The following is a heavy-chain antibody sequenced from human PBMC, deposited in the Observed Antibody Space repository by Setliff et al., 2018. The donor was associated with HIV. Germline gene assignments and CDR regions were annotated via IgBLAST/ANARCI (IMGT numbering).Heavy chain of an antibody. CDR1: GYTFTDYY. J-gene: IGHJ3*01. D-gene: IGHD2-8*02. V-gene: IGHV1-2*06. CDR2: IEPSSGGT. CDR3: ARQDHFSFNTGSLYAVDV. Sequence: ASVKVSCKDSGYTFTDYYIHWVRQAPGHELQLMGRIEPSSGGTNYIQKFQGRVTITRDTSIYTVYMELTGLTSDDTAVYYCARQDHFSFNTGSLYAVDVWGQGTLVTVSS.